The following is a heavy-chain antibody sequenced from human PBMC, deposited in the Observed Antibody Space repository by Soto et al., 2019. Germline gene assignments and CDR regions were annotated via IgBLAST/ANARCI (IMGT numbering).Heavy chain of an antibody. CDR1: GYSFTIYC. J-gene: IGHJ4*02. Sequence: GECLKISGNCSGYSFTIYCIGLVLQMPGKGLEWMGIIYPGDSDTRYSPSFQGQVTISADKSISTAYLQWSSLKASDTAMYYCARGIAAAGTRGYYFDYWGQGTLVTVSS. CDR3: ARGIAAAGTRGYYFDY. CDR2: IYPGDSDT. V-gene: IGHV5-51*01. D-gene: IGHD6-13*01.